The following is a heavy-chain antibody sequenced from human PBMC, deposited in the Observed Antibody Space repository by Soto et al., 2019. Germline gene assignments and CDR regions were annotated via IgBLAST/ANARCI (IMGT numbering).Heavy chain of an antibody. CDR2: ISGSGGST. V-gene: IGHV3-23*01. Sequence: GGSLRLSCAASGFTFSSYAMSWVRQAPGKGLEWVSAISGSGGSTYYADSVKGRFTISRDNSKNTLYLQMNSLRAEDTAVYYCAKAGGGYSSSWYWFDDWGQGTLVTVSS. D-gene: IGHD6-13*01. CDR1: GFTFSSYA. CDR3: AKAGGGYSSSWYWFDD. J-gene: IGHJ4*02.